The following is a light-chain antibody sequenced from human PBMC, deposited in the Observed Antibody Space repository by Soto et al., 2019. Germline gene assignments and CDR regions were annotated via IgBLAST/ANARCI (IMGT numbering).Light chain of an antibody. CDR3: SAFTSSNTLVV. Sequence: QSVLTQPASVSGSPGQSITISCTGTSSDVGGYNFVSWFQQHPGKAPKLMIYDVSTRPSGVSNRFSCSKSGNRAALSISGLQAEDEADYYCSAFTSSNTLVVFCGGTKLTVL. V-gene: IGLV2-14*01. J-gene: IGLJ2*01. CDR2: DVS. CDR1: SSDVGGYNF.